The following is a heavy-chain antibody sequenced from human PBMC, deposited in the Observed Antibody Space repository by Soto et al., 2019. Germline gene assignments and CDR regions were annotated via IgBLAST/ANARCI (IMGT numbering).Heavy chain of an antibody. Sequence: ESGGGVVQPGRSLRLSCAASGFTFSSYAMHWVRQAPGKGLEWVAVISYDGSNKYYADSVKGRFTISRDNSKNTLYLQMNSLRAEETAVYYCARDLDIVVDSHYYYYGMDVWGQGTTVTVSS. CDR2: ISYDGSNK. J-gene: IGHJ6*02. CDR3: ARDLDIVVDSHYYYYGMDV. CDR1: GFTFSSYA. V-gene: IGHV3-30-3*01. D-gene: IGHD2-15*01.